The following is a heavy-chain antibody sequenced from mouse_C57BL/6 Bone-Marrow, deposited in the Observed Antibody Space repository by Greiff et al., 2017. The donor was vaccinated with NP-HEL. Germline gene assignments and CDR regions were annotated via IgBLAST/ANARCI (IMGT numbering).Heavy chain of an antibody. D-gene: IGHD2-3*01. CDR2: IDPSDSET. Sequence: VQLQQSGAELVRPGSSVKLSCKASGYTFTSYWMHWVKQRPIQGLEWIGNIDPSDSETHYNQKFKDKATLTVDKSSSTAYMQLSSLTSEDSAVYCCARALTGWYYFDYWGQGTTLTVSS. CDR1: GYTFTSYW. CDR3: ARALTGWYYFDY. J-gene: IGHJ2*01. V-gene: IGHV1-52*01.